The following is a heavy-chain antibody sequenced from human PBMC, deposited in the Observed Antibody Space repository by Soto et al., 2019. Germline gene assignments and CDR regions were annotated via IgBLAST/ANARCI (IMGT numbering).Heavy chain of an antibody. D-gene: IGHD2-2*01. Sequence: QVQLVQSGAEVKKPGASVKVSCKAFGYIFNDYYIFWVREAPGQGLEWMGWINPNSGGTNYAQRFQGRVTMTRDTSISTVYMELSRLRSDDTAVYYCARDRGDHLLKWFDPWGQGTLVTVSS. CDR2: INPNSGGT. J-gene: IGHJ5*02. CDR3: ARDRGDHLLKWFDP. V-gene: IGHV1-2*02. CDR1: GYIFNDYY.